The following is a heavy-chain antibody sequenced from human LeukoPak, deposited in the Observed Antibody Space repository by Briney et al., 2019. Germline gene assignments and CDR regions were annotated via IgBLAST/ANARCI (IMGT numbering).Heavy chain of an antibody. CDR1: GFSFSVYE. CDR2: ISSSGTTT. D-gene: IGHD3-22*01. CDR3: ARAPSEIGGYYPEYFRH. Sequence: HTGGSLRLSCAASGFSFSVYEMHWVRQAPGKGLEWISDISSSGTTTYYADSAKGRFTISRDNAKNTVSLQMNSLRAEDTGVYYCARAPSEIGGYYPEYFRHWGQGTLVTVSP. V-gene: IGHV3-48*03. J-gene: IGHJ1*01.